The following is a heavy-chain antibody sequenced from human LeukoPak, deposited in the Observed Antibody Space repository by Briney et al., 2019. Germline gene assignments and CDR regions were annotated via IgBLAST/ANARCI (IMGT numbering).Heavy chain of an antibody. CDR1: GYTFTSYD. V-gene: IGHV1-8*03. CDR3: ARGLGAKLGGYYMDV. Sequence: ASVKVSCKASGYTFTSYDIDWVRQATGQGLEWMGWMNPNSGNTGYAQKFQGRVTITRNTSISTAYMELSSLRSEDTAVYYCARGLGAKLGGYYMDVWGKGTTVTVSS. J-gene: IGHJ6*03. D-gene: IGHD3-16*01. CDR2: MNPNSGNT.